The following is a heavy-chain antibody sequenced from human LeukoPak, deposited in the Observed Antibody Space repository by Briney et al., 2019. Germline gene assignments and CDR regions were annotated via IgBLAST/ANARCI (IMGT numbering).Heavy chain of an antibody. CDR1: GFTLSTYW. CDR2: IRQDGGDK. CDR3: ARDHLLTGTTEFGWFDP. J-gene: IGHJ5*02. V-gene: IGHV3-7*05. Sequence: QPGGSLRLSCAASGFTLSTYWMSWVRQAPGKGLEWVANIRQDGGDKYYLDSAKRRFTISRDNDKNSLYLQMNSLRAEDTAVYYCARDHLLTGTTEFGWFDPWGQGTLVTVSS. D-gene: IGHD1-7*01.